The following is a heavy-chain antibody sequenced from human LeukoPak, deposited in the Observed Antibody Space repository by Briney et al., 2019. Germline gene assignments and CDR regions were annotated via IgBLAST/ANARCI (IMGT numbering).Heavy chain of an antibody. D-gene: IGHD1-26*01. CDR2: INHSGST. V-gene: IGHV4-34*01. CDR1: GGSFSGYY. J-gene: IGHJ3*02. Sequence: SETLSLTCAVYGGSFSGYYWSWIRQPPGKGLEWIGEINHSGSTNYNPSLKSRVTISVDTSKNRFSLKLSSVTAADTAVYYCARRWSGSYFIQTRAFDIWGQGTMVTVSS. CDR3: ARRWSGSYFIQTRAFDI.